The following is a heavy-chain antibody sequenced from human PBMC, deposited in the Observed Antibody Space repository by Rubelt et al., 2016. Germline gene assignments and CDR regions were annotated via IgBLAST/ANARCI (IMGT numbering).Heavy chain of an antibody. CDR1: GGSISSSSYY. CDR3: ARQLYSGSYYIDY. CDR2: IYYSGTT. Sequence: QLQLQESGPGLVKPSETLSLTCTVSGGSISSSSYYWGWIRQPPGKGLEWIGSIYYSGTTYYNPSLDSRVTISLDTSKNRFSLRLSSVTAADTAPYYCARQLYSGSYYIDYWGQGTLVTVSS. V-gene: IGHV4-39*01. D-gene: IGHD1-26*01. J-gene: IGHJ4*02.